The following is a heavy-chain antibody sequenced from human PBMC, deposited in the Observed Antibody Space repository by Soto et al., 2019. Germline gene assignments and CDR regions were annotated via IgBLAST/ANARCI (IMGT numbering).Heavy chain of an antibody. D-gene: IGHD6-19*01. CDR1: GGTFSSYT. Sequence: QVQLVQSGAEVKKPGSSVKVSCKASGGTFSSYTISWVRQAPGQGLEWMGRIIPILGIANYAQKFQGRVTIPADKSTSTAYMELSSLRSEDTAVYYCARGYSSGWYRLDYWGQGTLVTVSS. V-gene: IGHV1-69*02. CDR3: ARGYSSGWYRLDY. J-gene: IGHJ4*02. CDR2: IIPILGIA.